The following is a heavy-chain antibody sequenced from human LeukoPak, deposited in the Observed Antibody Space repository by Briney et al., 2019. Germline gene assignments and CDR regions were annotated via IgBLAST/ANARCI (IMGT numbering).Heavy chain of an antibody. CDR2: IYHSGST. CDR3: ASLRIAAPSY. J-gene: IGHJ4*02. Sequence: PSETLSLTCAVSGGSISSSNWWSWVRQPPGKGLEWIGEIYHSGSTNYNPSLKSRVTISVDTSKNQFSLKLSSVTAADTAVYYCASLRIAAPSYWGQGTLVTVSS. CDR1: GGSISSSNW. D-gene: IGHD6-6*01. V-gene: IGHV4-4*02.